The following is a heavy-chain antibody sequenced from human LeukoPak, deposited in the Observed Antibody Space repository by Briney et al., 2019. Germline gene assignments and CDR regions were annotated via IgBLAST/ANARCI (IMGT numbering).Heavy chain of an antibody. CDR2: ISSSSSTI. J-gene: IGHJ4*02. CDR1: GFTSRSYS. V-gene: IGHV3-48*02. D-gene: IGHD5-18*01. CDR3: ARERDTAMVDYFDY. Sequence: PGGSLRLSCAASGFTSRSYSMNWVRQAPGKGLEGVSYISSSSSTIYYADSVKGRFTISRDNAKNSLYLQMNSLRDEDTAVYYCARERDTAMVDYFDYWGQGTLVTVSS.